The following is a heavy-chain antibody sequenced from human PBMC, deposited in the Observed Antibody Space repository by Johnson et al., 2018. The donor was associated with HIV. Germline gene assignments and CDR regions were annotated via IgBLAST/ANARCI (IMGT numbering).Heavy chain of an antibody. D-gene: IGHD3-10*01. Sequence: VQLVESGGGVVQPGRSLRLSCAASGFTFSTYWMHWVRQAPGKGLVWVSRINADGGATTYADSVKGRFTISRDNAKNTLYLQMNSLRAQDTALYYCVSSGCQLLWFIRDGCDVWGQGTMVTVSS. CDR1: GFTFSTYW. CDR2: INADGGAT. V-gene: IGHV3-74*02. J-gene: IGHJ3*01. CDR3: VSSGCQLLWFIRDGCDV.